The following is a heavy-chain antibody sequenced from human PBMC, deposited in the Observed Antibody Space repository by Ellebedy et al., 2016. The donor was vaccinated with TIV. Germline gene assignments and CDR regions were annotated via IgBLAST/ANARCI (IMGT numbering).Heavy chain of an antibody. D-gene: IGHD2-21*02. CDR2: INSDGSST. J-gene: IGHJ4*02. CDR1: GFTFSSHW. Sequence: PGGSLRLSCAASGFTFSSHWMHWVRQAPGKWLVWVSRINSDGSSTSYADSVKGRFTISRDNAKNTLYLQRNSLRAEDTAVYYCSRGGGCGSGDCWAFDYWGQGTLVTVSS. V-gene: IGHV3-74*01. CDR3: SRGGGCGSGDCWAFDY.